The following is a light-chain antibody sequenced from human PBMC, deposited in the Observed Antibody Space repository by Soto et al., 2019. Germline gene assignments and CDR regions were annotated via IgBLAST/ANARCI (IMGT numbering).Light chain of an antibody. V-gene: IGKV3-15*01. CDR2: GAS. CDR1: QSVANN. CDR3: QQYNDWPRT. J-gene: IGKJ1*01. Sequence: EIVMTQSPVTLSLSPGDRATLSYRASQSVANNLAWFQQRPGQAPRLLVYGASATATGIPARFSGSGSGTEFTLTISSLQSEDFAVYYCQQYNDWPRTFGQGTKVEIK.